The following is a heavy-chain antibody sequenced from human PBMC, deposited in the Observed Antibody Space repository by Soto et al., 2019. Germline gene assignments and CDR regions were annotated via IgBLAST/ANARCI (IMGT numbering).Heavy chain of an antibody. D-gene: IGHD3-16*01. Sequence: QLQLQESGSGLVKPSQTLSLTCAVSGGSISSGGYSWSWIRQPPGKGLACIGYIYPSGSTSYNPSLQSRATRSVDTSKNQFPLKLSSVTAADTAVYYCARGPPHVWGQGTLVTVSS. CDR2: IYPSGST. CDR1: GGSISSGGYS. CDR3: ARGPPHV. J-gene: IGHJ4*02. V-gene: IGHV4-30-2*01.